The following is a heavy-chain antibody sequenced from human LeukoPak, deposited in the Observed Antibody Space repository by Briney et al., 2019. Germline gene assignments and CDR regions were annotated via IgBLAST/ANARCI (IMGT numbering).Heavy chain of an antibody. CDR2: INWNSGIT. J-gene: IGHJ4*02. CDR3: ARDRWFGESLPAHFDY. CDR1: GFIFDDYV. Sequence: GGSLRLSCAASGFIFDDYVMQWVRQAPGKGLEWVAGINWNSGITAYADSVKGRFTISRDNAKNSLSLQMNSLRAEDTAVYYCARDRWFGESLPAHFDYWGQGTLVTVSS. V-gene: IGHV3-9*01. D-gene: IGHD3-10*01.